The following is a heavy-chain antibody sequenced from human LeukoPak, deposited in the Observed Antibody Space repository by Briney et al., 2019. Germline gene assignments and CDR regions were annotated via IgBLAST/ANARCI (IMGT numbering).Heavy chain of an antibody. V-gene: IGHV4-61*08. D-gene: IGHD1-26*01. Sequence: PSETLSLTCTVSGASVGSDGYHWSWIRPPPGGGLEWIGYIYYISNTNYNPSLKSRVTMSVDPSKNQFSLKLNSVTAADTAVYYCARTQSQSGSYRYYFGYWGQGTLVTVSS. CDR3: ARTQSQSGSYRYYFGY. CDR2: IYYISNT. CDR1: GASVGSDGYH. J-gene: IGHJ4*02.